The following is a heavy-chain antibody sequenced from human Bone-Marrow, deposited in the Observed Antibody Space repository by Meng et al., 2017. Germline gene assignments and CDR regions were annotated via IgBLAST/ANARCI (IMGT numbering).Heavy chain of an antibody. D-gene: IGHD2-15*01. CDR1: GASVNTGSYY. Sequence: EQLQHWGAGLVRSSETLSLTCTVSGASVNTGSYYWSWIRQPPGRGLELIGFIYQSGSTNNNPSLKSRVTISLDMSSSQFSLTLNSVTAADTAIYYCARGVVADPPGDWGRGTLVTVSS. V-gene: IGHV4-61*01. CDR3: ARGVVADPPGD. J-gene: IGHJ1*01. CDR2: IYQSGST.